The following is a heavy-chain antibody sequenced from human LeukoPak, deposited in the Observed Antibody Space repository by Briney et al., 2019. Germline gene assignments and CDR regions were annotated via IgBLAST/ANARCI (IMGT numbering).Heavy chain of an antibody. CDR2: ISSDGSNT. Sequence: GGSLRLSCAASGFTFSSYAMSWVRQAPGKGLVWVSRISSDGSNTYYADSVKGRFTISRDTAMNTLYLQMNSLRVEDTADYYCTRGRGSYGWFDPWGQGTQVTVSS. D-gene: IGHD3-10*01. J-gene: IGHJ5*02. V-gene: IGHV3-74*01. CDR3: TRGRGSYGWFDP. CDR1: GFTFSSYA.